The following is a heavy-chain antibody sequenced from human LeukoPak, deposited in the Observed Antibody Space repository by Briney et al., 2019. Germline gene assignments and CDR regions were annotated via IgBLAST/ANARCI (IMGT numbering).Heavy chain of an antibody. CDR1: GFTFSSYS. V-gene: IGHV3-23*01. Sequence: PGGSLRLSCAASGFTFSSYSMNWVRQAPGQGLEWVSSISASGDSTYNADSVKGRFSISRDNSKNTLYLQMNSLRAEDTALYYCAKIYCRSTSCHFDYWGQGTLVTVSS. CDR2: ISASGDST. D-gene: IGHD2-2*01. CDR3: AKIYCRSTSCHFDY. J-gene: IGHJ4*02.